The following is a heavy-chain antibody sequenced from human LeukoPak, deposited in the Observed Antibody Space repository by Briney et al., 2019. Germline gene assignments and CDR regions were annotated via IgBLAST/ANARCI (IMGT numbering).Heavy chain of an antibody. V-gene: IGHV3-23*01. D-gene: IGHD4-17*01. Sequence: GGSLRLSCAASGFTFSSYTMCWLRQAPGKGLGWVSAISGRGGSTYYADSVKGRFTISRDNSKNTLYLHMNSLRAEDTAVYYCAKDLPLTTATPYYFDYWGQGTLVTVSS. J-gene: IGHJ4*02. CDR1: GFTFSSYT. CDR3: AKDLPLTTATPYYFDY. CDR2: ISGRGGST.